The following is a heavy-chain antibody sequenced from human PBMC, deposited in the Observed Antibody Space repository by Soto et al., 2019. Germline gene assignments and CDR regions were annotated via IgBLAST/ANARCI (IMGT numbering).Heavy chain of an antibody. CDR1: GFTFSDHY. D-gene: IGHD6-6*01. V-gene: IGHV3-11*01. CDR3: AKGPHSSSWANWFDP. Sequence: PGGSLRLSCAASGFTFSDHYMTWIRQPPGKGLEWVSYISGSGSTIHYADSVKGRFTVSRDNARNSLYLQMNSLGAEDTAFYYCAKGPHSSSWANWFDPWGQGTLVTVSS. CDR2: ISGSGSTI. J-gene: IGHJ5*02.